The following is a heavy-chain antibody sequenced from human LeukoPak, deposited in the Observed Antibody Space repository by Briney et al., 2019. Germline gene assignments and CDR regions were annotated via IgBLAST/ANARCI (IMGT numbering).Heavy chain of an antibody. J-gene: IGHJ3*02. CDR2: ISPTGAGT. CDR3: AKYTERAFDI. Sequence: PGGSLRLSCAASGFTFNGYAMSWVRLAPGKGLEWVSAISPTGAGTYYADSVKGLFTISRDNSKNTLYLQMNSLRAEDTAVYYCAKYTERAFDIWGQGTMVTVSS. CDR1: GFTFNGYA. D-gene: IGHD2-2*02. V-gene: IGHV3-23*01.